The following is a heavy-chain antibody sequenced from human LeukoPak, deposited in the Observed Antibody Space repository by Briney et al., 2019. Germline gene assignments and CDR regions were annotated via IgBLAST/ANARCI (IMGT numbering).Heavy chain of an antibody. J-gene: IGHJ4*02. CDR1: GASISNYY. CDR2: IYYTGSA. D-gene: IGHD2-21*01. Sequence: SETLSLTCTVSGASISNYYWNWIRQPPGRGPEWIGYIYYTGSANYNPSLKSRVTISGDTSKNQFSLNLTSVTAADTAVYYRARCTGVVRGLDYWGQGTLVTVSS. CDR3: ARCTGVVRGLDY. V-gene: IGHV4-59*01.